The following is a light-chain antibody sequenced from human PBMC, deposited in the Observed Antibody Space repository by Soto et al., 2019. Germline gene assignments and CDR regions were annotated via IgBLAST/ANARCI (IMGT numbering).Light chain of an antibody. CDR1: SSDVGGYNY. CDR3: SSYTSSTFYV. Sequence: QSFLTQPASVSGSPGQSITISCTGTSSDVGGYNYVSWYQQRPGKAPKLMIYEVSNRPSGVSNRSSGSKSGNTASLTISGLQAEDEADYYCSSYTSSTFYVFGTGTKVTVL. CDR2: EVS. V-gene: IGLV2-14*01. J-gene: IGLJ1*01.